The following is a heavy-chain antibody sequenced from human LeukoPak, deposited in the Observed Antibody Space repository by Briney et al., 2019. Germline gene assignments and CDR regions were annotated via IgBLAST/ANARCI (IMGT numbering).Heavy chain of an antibody. CDR1: GGSISSYY. V-gene: IGHV4-59*01. CDR3: ASHTRMYYYDSSGYFDY. D-gene: IGHD3-22*01. J-gene: IGHJ4*02. Sequence: SETLSLTCTVSGGSISSYYWSWIRQPPGKGLGWIGYIYYSGSTNYNPSLNSRATISVDTSKIQFSLKLSYVTAADTAVYYCASHTRMYYYDSSGYFDYWGQGTLVTVSS. CDR2: IYYSGST.